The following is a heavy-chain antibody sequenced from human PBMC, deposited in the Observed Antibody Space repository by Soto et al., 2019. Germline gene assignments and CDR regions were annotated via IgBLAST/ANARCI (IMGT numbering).Heavy chain of an antibody. Sequence: SETLSLTCAVYGGSFSGYYWSWIRQPPGKGLEWIGEINHSGSTNYNPSLKSRVTISVDTSKNQFSLKLSSVTAADMAVYYCARGRVGYGSGSSYFDYWGQGTLVTVSS. CDR1: GGSFSGYY. V-gene: IGHV4-34*01. CDR3: ARGRVGYGSGSSYFDY. J-gene: IGHJ4*02. CDR2: INHSGST. D-gene: IGHD3-10*01.